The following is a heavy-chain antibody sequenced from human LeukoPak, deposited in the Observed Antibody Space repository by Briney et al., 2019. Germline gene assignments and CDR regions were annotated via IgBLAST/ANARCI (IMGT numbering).Heavy chain of an antibody. CDR2: INPNSGGT. CDR3: ARDLRSYGVNSFDY. Sequence: AASVKVSSTASGYTFTVYYIYWVRQAPGQGLEWMGWINPNSGGTNYAQKFQGRVTMTRDTSISTAYMELSRLRSDDTAVYYCARDLRSYGVNSFDYWGQGTLVTVSS. V-gene: IGHV1-2*02. CDR1: GYTFTVYY. D-gene: IGHD4-17*01. J-gene: IGHJ4*02.